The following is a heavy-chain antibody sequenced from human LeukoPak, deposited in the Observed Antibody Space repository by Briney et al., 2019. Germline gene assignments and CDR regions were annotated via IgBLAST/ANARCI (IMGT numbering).Heavy chain of an antibody. CDR2: INHSGST. CDR3: ARRFLQWPLGYYFDY. CDR1: GGSFSGYY. V-gene: IGHV4-34*01. Sequence: SETLSLTCAVYGGSFSGYYWSWIRQPPGKGLEWIGEINHSGSTNYNPSLKSRVTISVDTSKNQFSLKLSSVTAADTAVYYCARRFLQWPLGYYFDYWGQGTLVTVSS. D-gene: IGHD6-19*01. J-gene: IGHJ4*02.